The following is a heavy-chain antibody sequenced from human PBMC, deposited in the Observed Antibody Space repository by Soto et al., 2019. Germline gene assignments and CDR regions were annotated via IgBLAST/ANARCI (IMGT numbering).Heavy chain of an antibody. CDR3: AKAYDYVWGSYRYTYPSYWYFDL. V-gene: IGHV3-23*04. CDR1: GFTFSSYS. CDR2: ISGSGGST. Sequence: EVQLVESGGGLVQWGGSLRLSCAASGFTFSSYSVNWVRQAPGKGLEWVSAISGSGGSTYYADSVKGRFTISRDNSKNTLYLQMNSLRAEDTAVYYCAKAYDYVWGSYRYTYPSYWYFDLWGRGTLVTVSS. D-gene: IGHD3-16*02. J-gene: IGHJ2*01.